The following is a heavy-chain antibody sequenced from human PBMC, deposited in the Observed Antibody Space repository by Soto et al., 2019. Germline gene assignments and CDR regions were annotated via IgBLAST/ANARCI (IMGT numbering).Heavy chain of an antibody. CDR3: ARVTSITPLCNFHP. Sequence: PETLSLTCFQSGHSINNTYLWSWVRQAPEKGLEWIGEIYHTGGRSYMPSLRGRITLSVDTSKNQFSLKLTSVTAADTAVYYCARVTSITPLCNFHPWGQGTMVTV. CDR1: GHSINNTYL. D-gene: IGHD5-12*01. J-gene: IGHJ3*01. CDR2: IYHTGGR. V-gene: IGHV4-4*03.